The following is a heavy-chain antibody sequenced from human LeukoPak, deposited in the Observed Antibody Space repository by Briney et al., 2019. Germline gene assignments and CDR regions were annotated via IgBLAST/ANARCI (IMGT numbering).Heavy chain of an antibody. CDR1: GFTFSTYA. V-gene: IGHV3-30-3*01. Sequence: PGRSLRLSCAASGFTFSTYAMHWVRQAPGKGLEWVAVVSYDGSSAYYADSVKGRFTISRDNSKNTLYLQMNSLRAEDTAVYYCAREAVVTPDYWGQGTLVTVSS. CDR3: AREAVVTPDY. CDR2: VSYDGSSA. J-gene: IGHJ4*02. D-gene: IGHD4-23*01.